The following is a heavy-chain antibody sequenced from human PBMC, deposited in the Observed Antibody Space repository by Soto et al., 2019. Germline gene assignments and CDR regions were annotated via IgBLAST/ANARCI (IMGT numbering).Heavy chain of an antibody. D-gene: IGHD4-17*01. CDR3: ARVLRATVTIDY. CDR2: ISTYNGNT. CDR1: GYTFTTYG. V-gene: IGHV1-18*01. Sequence: QAQLVQSGADVKKPGASVKVSCKASGYTFTTYGISWVRQAPGQGLEWMGWISTYNGNTYYAQKFQGRVTMTPDTSTTTAYMDLRGLTFDDTAIFYCARVLRATVTIDYWGQGTLVTVSS. J-gene: IGHJ4*02.